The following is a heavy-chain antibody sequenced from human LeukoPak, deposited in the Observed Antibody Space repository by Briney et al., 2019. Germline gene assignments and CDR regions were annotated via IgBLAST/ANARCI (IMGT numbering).Heavy chain of an antibody. D-gene: IGHD5-24*01. CDR2: VYYDGTS. CDR1: GGSINSHSYY. J-gene: IGHJ4*02. CDR3: VRHISTNTGYFDS. V-gene: IGHV4-39*01. Sequence: PSETLSLTCTVSGGSINSHSYYWGWIRQPPGKGLEWIGSVYYDGTSYSNPSLKSRAAVFVDTSRDQFSLDLSFVTAADTALYYCVRHISTNTGYFDSCGQGPLVSVSS.